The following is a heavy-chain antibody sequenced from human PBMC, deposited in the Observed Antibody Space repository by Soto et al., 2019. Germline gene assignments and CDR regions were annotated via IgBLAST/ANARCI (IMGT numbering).Heavy chain of an antibody. CDR1: GYTFTSYG. Sequence: GASVKVSCKASGYTFTSYGISWVRQAPGQGLEWMGWISAYNGNTNYAQKLQGRVTMTTDTSTSTAYMELRSLRSDDTAVYYCARDYYGSGSYYSPYYYYNYTDVWDKGTSVTGFS. J-gene: IGHJ6*03. D-gene: IGHD3-10*01. CDR3: ARDYYGSGSYYSPYYYYNYTDV. CDR2: ISAYNGNT. V-gene: IGHV1-18*01.